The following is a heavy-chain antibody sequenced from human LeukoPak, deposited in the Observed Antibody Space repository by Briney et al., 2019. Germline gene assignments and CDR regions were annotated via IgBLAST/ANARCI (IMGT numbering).Heavy chain of an antibody. D-gene: IGHD2-8*01. CDR2: IYYSGST. J-gene: IGHJ6*03. V-gene: IGHV4-39*01. CDR3: ASFGVLMVYAKPDFHYMDV. CDR1: GGSISSSSYY. Sequence: SETLSLTCTVSGGSISSSSYYWGWIRQPPGKGLEWIGSIYYSGSTYYNPSLKSRVTISVDTSKNQFSLKLSSVTAADTAVYYCASFGVLMVYAKPDFHYMDVWGKGTTVTVSS.